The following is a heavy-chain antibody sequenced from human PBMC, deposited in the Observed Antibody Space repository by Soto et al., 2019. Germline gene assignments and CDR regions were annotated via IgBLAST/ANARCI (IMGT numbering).Heavy chain of an antibody. CDR3: ASGGGDIVVVPAAGSSMDV. D-gene: IGHD2-2*01. Sequence: SETLSLTCTVSGGSISRGGYYWSWIRKHPGKGLEWIGYIYYSGSTSYNPSLKSLVTISVDTSKNQFSLKLSSVPAADTAVYYCASGGGDIVVVPAAGSSMDVWGQGTTVTVS. V-gene: IGHV4-31*01. J-gene: IGHJ6*02. CDR2: IYYSGST. CDR1: GGSISRGGYY.